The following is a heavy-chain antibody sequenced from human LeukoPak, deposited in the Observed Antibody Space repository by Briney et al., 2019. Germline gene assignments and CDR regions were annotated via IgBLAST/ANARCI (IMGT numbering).Heavy chain of an antibody. CDR3: ARDRSQWLASYFFDY. CDR2: ISSSGSTI. V-gene: IGHV3-48*03. J-gene: IGHJ4*02. Sequence: PGGSLRLSCAASGFTFSSYAMSWVRQAPGKGLEWVSYISSSGSTIYYADSVKGRFTISRDNAKNSLYLQMNSLRAEDTAVYYCARDRSQWLASYFFDYWGQGTLVTVSS. D-gene: IGHD6-19*01. CDR1: GFTFSSYA.